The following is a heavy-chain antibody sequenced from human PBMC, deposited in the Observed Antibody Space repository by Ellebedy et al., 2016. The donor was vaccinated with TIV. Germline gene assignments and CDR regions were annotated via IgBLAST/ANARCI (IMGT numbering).Heavy chain of an antibody. D-gene: IGHD3-3*01. CDR2: IKTDGSET. Sequence: PGGSLRLSCAACGFSFSNFWMSWVRQAPGKGLEWVAHIKTDGSETYYVDSVKGRFTISRENAKNALYLQMDGLRVDDTAVYYCVGFGVFNLWGTGAPVTVSS. J-gene: IGHJ5*02. CDR3: VGFGVFNL. CDR1: GFSFSNFW. V-gene: IGHV3-7*01.